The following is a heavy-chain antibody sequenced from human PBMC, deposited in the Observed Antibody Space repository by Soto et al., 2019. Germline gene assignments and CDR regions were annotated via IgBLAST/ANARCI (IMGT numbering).Heavy chain of an antibody. D-gene: IGHD3-9*01. Sequence: PSETLALTFAVYGGSFRGYYWGWFRQPPGKGLEWIGEINHSGSTNYNPSLKSRVTISVDTSKNQFSLKLSSVTAADTAVYYCARVDTLMVDYWGQGTLVTVYS. CDR3: ARVDTLMVDY. J-gene: IGHJ4*02. CDR2: INHSGST. CDR1: GGSFRGYY. V-gene: IGHV4-34*01.